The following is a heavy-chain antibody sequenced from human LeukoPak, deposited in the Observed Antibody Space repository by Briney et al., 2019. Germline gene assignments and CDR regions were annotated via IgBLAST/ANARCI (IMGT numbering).Heavy chain of an antibody. Sequence: GGSLRLSCAASGFTFSSYGMNWVRQSPGKGLEWISYISTGSGTIYYAVSVKGRFTTSRDNAKNSLSLQMNSLRAEDTAVYYCARGYHLEWLLLWSKNDAFDIWGQGTMVTVSS. V-gene: IGHV3-48*04. CDR1: GFTFSSYG. CDR3: ARGYHLEWLLLWSKNDAFDI. D-gene: IGHD3-3*01. J-gene: IGHJ3*02. CDR2: ISTGSGTI.